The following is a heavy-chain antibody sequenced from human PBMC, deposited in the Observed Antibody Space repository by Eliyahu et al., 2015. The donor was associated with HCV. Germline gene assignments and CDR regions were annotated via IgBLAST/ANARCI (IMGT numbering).Heavy chain of an antibody. CDR1: GFXFGDYA. D-gene: IGHD6-6*01. Sequence: EVQLVESGGGLVKPGRSLRLSCTASGFXFGDYAMSWFRQAPGKGLXWVGFIRSKAYGGTTEYAASVKGRFTISRDDSKSIAYLQMNSLKTEDTAVYYCTSESIAARPDERFFDYWGQGTLVTVSS. CDR3: TSESIAARPDERFFDY. J-gene: IGHJ4*02. V-gene: IGHV3-49*05. CDR2: IRSKAYGGTT.